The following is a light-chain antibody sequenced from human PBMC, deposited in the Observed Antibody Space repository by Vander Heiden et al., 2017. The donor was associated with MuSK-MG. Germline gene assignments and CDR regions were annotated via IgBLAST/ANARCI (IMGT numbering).Light chain of an antibody. Sequence: DIQMTQSPSSLSASVGDRVTIACRASQGISNYLAWYQQKPGKVPKLLIYAASTLQSGVPSRFSGSGSGTDFTLVISSLQPEDAATYYCQKYDNAPRTFGPETTVGIK. J-gene: IGKJ1*01. V-gene: IGKV1-27*01. CDR3: QKYDNAPRT. CDR2: AAS. CDR1: QGISNY.